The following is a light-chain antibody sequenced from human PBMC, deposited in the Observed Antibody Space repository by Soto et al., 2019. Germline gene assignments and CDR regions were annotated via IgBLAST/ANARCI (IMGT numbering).Light chain of an antibody. CDR1: QGIGVR. CDR3: LQVNSFPRT. Sequence: IQMTQSPSSLSASIGDRVTITCRASQGIGVRLAWFQQKPGKAPQYLTQSASILQSGVPSRFSGSGSGTEFILTINSLQPEDVAIYYCLQVNSFPRTFGQGTKVDIK. J-gene: IGKJ1*01. V-gene: IGKV1-12*01. CDR2: SAS.